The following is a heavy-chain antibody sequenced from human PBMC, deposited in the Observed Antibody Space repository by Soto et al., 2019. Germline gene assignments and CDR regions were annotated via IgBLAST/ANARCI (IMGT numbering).Heavy chain of an antibody. CDR2: MNEDGGTT. CDR3: ASDLSGRADV. J-gene: IGHJ6*02. D-gene: IGHD3-10*01. Sequence: EVQLVESGGGLVRPGGSLRLSCAASGFTFSSYWMHWVRQAPGKGLVWVSRMNEDGGTTDYADSVKCRFTISRDNAKNTLYLQMNSLRVEDTAVYYCASDLSGRADVWGQGTTVTVSS. CDR1: GFTFSSYW. V-gene: IGHV3-74*02.